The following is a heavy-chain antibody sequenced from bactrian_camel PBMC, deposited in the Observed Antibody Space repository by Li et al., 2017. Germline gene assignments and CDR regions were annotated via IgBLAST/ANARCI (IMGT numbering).Heavy chain of an antibody. V-gene: IGHV3S53*01. D-gene: IGHD3*01. J-gene: IGHJ6*01. CDR3: AAREDLWVGYGYCDVS. Sequence: QLVESGGGSVQVGGSLKLSCVAPRNIFNRCAMGWFRQVPGKERELVSLISSDGRTTYADSVKGRFTISQDNDKNILYLQMDSLKIEDTAMYDCAAREDLWVGYGYCDVSGGQGTQVTVS. CDR2: ISSDGRT. CDR1: RNIFNRCA.